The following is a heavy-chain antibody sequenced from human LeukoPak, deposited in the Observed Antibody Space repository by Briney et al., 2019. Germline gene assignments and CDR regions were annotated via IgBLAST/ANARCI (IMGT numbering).Heavy chain of an antibody. J-gene: IGHJ6*04. D-gene: IGHD6-13*01. Sequence: PSETLSLTCTVAGGSITNYYWSWIRQPPGKGLECIGYISYSGGSSYNPSLKSRVTISMDTSKNQFSLKLRSVTAADTAVYYCGSVSAAAVEPWGKGTTVTISS. CDR1: GGSITNYY. CDR3: GSVSAAAVEP. V-gene: IGHV4-59*01. CDR2: ISYSGGS.